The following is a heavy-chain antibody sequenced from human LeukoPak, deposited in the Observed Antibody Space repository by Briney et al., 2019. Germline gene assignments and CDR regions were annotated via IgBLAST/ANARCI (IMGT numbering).Heavy chain of an antibody. J-gene: IGHJ4*02. CDR2: ISGSGGST. CDR3: AKDLQLGIVVVTAIYFDY. CDR1: GFTFSSYA. D-gene: IGHD2-21*02. V-gene: IGHV3-23*01. Sequence: PGGSLRLSCAASGFTFSSYAMSWVRQAPGKGLEWVSAISGSGGSTYYADSVKGRFTISRDNSKNTLYLQMNSPRAEDTAVYYCAKDLQLGIVVVTAIYFDYWGQGTLVTVSS.